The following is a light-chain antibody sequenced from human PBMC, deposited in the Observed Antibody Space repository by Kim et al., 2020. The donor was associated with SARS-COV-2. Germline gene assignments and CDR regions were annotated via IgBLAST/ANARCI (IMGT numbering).Light chain of an antibody. CDR2: AAS. CDR1: QSFSSSY. J-gene: IGKJ2*01. V-gene: IGKV3-20*01. CDR3: LHYRTSYT. Sequence: EIVLTQSPGTLSWSPGERATLSCRASQSFSSSYLAWYQQTPGQAPRLLMYAASSRATGIPDRFSGSASGRDFTLTISRLEPEDLAVYYCLHYRTSYTFGRGTKLEIK.